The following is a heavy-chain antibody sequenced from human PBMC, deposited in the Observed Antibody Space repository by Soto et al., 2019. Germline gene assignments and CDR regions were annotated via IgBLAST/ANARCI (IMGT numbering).Heavy chain of an antibody. V-gene: IGHV5-10-1*01. CDR1: GYSFTSYW. Sequence: GESLKISCKGSGYSFTSYWISWVRQMPGKGLEWMGRIDPSDSYTNYSPSFQGHVTISADKSISTAYLQWSSLKASDTAMYYCAATGPLYYYYYGMDVWGQGTTVTVYS. CDR3: AATGPLYYYYYGMDV. CDR2: IDPSDSYT. J-gene: IGHJ6*02. D-gene: IGHD3-9*01.